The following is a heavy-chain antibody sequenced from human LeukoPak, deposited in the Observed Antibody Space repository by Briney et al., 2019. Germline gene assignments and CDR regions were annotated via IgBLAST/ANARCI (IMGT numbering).Heavy chain of an antibody. CDR3: ARGPGIAVAPDY. J-gene: IGHJ4*02. CDR2: ISYDGSNK. V-gene: IGHV3-30-3*01. D-gene: IGHD6-19*01. CDR1: GFTFSSYA. Sequence: PGGPLRLSCAASGFTFSSYAMHWVRQAPGKGLEWVAVISYDGSNKYYADSVKGRFTISRDNSKNTLYLQMNSLRAEDTAVYYCARGPGIAVAPDYWGQGTLVTVSS.